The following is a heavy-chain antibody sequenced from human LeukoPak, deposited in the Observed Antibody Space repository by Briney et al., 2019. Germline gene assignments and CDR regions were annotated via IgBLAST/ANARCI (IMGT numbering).Heavy chain of an antibody. J-gene: IGHJ4*02. CDR2: IFYSGST. D-gene: IGHD2-15*01. CDR1: SGSISTSNYY. V-gene: IGHV4-39*07. Sequence: PSETLSLTCTVSSGSISTSNYYWGWVRQPPGKALEWIGNIFYSGSTYYSPSLKSRVTISLDTSRNQFSLKLSSVTAADTAVYYCARAGIVVVVDAGNFFDYWGQGTLVTVSS. CDR3: ARAGIVVVVDAGNFFDY.